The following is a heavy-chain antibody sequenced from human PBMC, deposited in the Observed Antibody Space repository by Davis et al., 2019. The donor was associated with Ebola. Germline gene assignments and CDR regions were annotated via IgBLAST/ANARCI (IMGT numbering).Heavy chain of an antibody. Sequence: GGSLRLSCVASEFTFKMAWMGWVRQAPGKGLEWVSSISSSSSYIYYADSVKGRFTISRDNAKNSLYLQMNSLRAEDTAVYHCATYGDYVGEFDYWGQGTLVTVSS. CDR2: ISSSSSYI. J-gene: IGHJ4*02. D-gene: IGHD4-17*01. CDR3: ATYGDYVGEFDY. CDR1: EFTFKMAW. V-gene: IGHV3-21*04.